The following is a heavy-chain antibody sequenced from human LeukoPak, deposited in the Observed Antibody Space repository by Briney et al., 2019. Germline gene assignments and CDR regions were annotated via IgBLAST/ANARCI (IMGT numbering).Heavy chain of an antibody. CDR2: ISSSSSYI. J-gene: IGHJ4*02. V-gene: IGHV3-21*01. Sequence: GGSLRLSCAASGFTFSSFTMNWVRQAPGKGLEWVSSISSSSSYIYSADSVKGRFTISRDNAKNSLCLQMNSLRAEDTAVYYCARHVVAVGFDYWGQGTLVTVSS. CDR1: GFTFSSFT. D-gene: IGHD3-22*01. CDR3: ARHVVAVGFDY.